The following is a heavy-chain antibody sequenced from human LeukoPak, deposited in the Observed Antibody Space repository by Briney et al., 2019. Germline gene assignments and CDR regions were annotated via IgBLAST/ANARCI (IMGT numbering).Heavy chain of an antibody. D-gene: IGHD2-2*01. CDR3: AKDWAIAGSYYCMDV. J-gene: IGHJ6*03. Sequence: GGSLRLSCAASGFTFSSYGMSWVRQAPGKGLEWVSYISSSGSTIYYADSVKGRFTISRDNAKNSLYLQMNSLRAEDTAVYYCAKDWAIAGSYYCMDVWGKGTTVTISS. V-gene: IGHV3-48*04. CDR2: ISSSGSTI. CDR1: GFTFSSYG.